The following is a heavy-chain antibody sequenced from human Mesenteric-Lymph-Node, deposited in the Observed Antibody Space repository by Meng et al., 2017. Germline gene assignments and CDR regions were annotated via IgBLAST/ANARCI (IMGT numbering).Heavy chain of an antibody. CDR3: AKEKDGSLVY. V-gene: IGHV4-4*02. CDR1: VCSITSYNW. D-gene: IGHD3-16*02. Sequence: QVQLQESGPGLVKPSGTLSLSCPVSVCSITSYNWWSWVRQPPGKGLEWIEEIHHSGSTSYKPSLRSRFTTSVYKTKNQFSLKLTSVAAADTSIYYCAKEKDGSLVYWGQGTLVTVSS. CDR2: IHHSGST. J-gene: IGHJ4*02.